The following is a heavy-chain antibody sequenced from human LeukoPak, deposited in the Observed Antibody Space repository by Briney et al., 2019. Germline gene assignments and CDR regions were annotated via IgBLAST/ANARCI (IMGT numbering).Heavy chain of an antibody. CDR2: ISPTGSDI. CDR3: ARALTVEDFDY. CDR1: GFTFSDFY. Sequence: PGGSLRLSCAAAGFTFSDFYMTWLRQAPGKGLECLSYISPTGSDISYADSVKGRFTISRDNAKNSLYLQMNSLRAEDTAVYYCARALTVEDFDYWGQGTLVTVSS. D-gene: IGHD4-11*01. J-gene: IGHJ4*02. V-gene: IGHV3-11*04.